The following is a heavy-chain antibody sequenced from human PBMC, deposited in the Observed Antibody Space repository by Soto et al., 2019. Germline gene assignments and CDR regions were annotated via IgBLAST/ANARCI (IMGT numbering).Heavy chain of an antibody. CDR1: GYTLTELS. CDR2: FDPEDGET. D-gene: IGHD2-2*01. J-gene: IGHJ4*02. V-gene: IGHV1-24*01. Sequence: ASVKVSCKVSGYTLTELSMHLVRQAPGKGLEWMGGFDPEDGETIYAQKFQGRVTMTEDTSTDTAYMELSSLRSEDTAVYYCATGGVVGYCSSTSCYDYWGQGTLVTVSS. CDR3: ATGGVVGYCSSTSCYDY.